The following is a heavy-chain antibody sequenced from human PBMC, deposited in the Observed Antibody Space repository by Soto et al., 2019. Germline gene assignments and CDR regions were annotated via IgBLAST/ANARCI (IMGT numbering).Heavy chain of an antibody. CDR1: GDRVSSNSAS. Sequence: SPTVSLTYAISGDRVSSNSASWNWRRQSPSRGLEWLGRTYYRSKWYNDYAVSVKSRITINPDTSKNRFSLQLNSVTPEDTAVYYCARVASYSSGTNAFDIWGQGTMVTVSS. CDR3: ARVASYSSGTNAFDI. J-gene: IGHJ3*02. D-gene: IGHD6-19*01. CDR2: TYYRSKWYN. V-gene: IGHV6-1*01.